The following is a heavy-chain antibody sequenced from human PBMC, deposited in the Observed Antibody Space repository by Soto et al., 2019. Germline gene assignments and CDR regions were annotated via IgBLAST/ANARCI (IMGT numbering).Heavy chain of an antibody. J-gene: IGHJ4*02. D-gene: IGHD6-19*01. V-gene: IGHV4-34*01. CDR1: GESFSGYI. Sequence: PSETLSLTCAVYGESFSGYIWTWIRQTPGKGLQWIGQINDSGSASYNPSLKSRVTISVHTSNSQFSLELSSVTAADTAVYYCARGLITGSHYSGGWYYFDSWGQGTQVT. CDR2: INDSGSA. CDR3: ARGLITGSHYSGGWYYFDS.